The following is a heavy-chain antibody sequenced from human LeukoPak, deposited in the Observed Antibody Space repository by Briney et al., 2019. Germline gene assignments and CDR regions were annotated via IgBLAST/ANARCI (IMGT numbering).Heavy chain of an antibody. CDR1: GGSISSYY. V-gene: IGHV4-4*07. Sequence: KPSETLSLTCTVSGGSISSYYWSWIRQPAGKGLEWIGRIYTSGSTNYNPSLKSRVTMSVDTSKNQFSLKLSSVTAADTAVYYCAKSVYSSGWYLFPTALDYWGQGTLVTVSS. CDR2: IYTSGST. D-gene: IGHD6-19*01. J-gene: IGHJ4*02. CDR3: AKSVYSSGWYLFPTALDY.